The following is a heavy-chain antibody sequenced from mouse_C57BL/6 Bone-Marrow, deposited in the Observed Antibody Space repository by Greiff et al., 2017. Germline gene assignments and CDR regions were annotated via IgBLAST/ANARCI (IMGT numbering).Heavy chain of an antibody. V-gene: IGHV14-4*01. D-gene: IGHD2-3*01. CDR3: TTWDGGVAD. CDR2: IDPENGDT. Sequence: EVQLQQSGAELVRPGASVKLSCTASGFNIKDDYMHWVKQRPEQGLEWIGWIDPENGDTEYASKFQGKATITADTSSNTAYLQLSSLTSEDTAVYYCTTWDGGVADWGQGTLVTVSA. J-gene: IGHJ3*01. CDR1: GFNIKDDY.